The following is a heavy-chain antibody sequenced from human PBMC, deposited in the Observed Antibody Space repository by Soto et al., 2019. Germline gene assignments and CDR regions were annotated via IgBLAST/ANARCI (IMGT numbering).Heavy chain of an antibody. V-gene: IGHV3-15*01. Sequence: GGSLRLSCAASGFTFSYAWMSWVRQAPGKGLDWVGRIKSKSDGGTTEYAAPVRGRFTISRDDSKNTLYLQMNSLKTEDTAVYSCTTDLWRIAVVVGSTGYFNPWGQGTPVTVSS. D-gene: IGHD2-15*01. CDR1: GFTFSYAW. CDR3: TTDLWRIAVVVGSTGYFNP. J-gene: IGHJ5*02. CDR2: IKSKSDGGTT.